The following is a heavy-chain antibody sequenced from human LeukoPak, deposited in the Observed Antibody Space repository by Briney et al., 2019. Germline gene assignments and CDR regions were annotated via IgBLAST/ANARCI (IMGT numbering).Heavy chain of an antibody. J-gene: IGHJ4*02. D-gene: IGHD3-22*01. Sequence: GGSLRLSCAASGFTFDSHAITAVRQAPGKGLEWVSSISGSGGSTFYAASVKGRFTISRDNSKNTLYLQMNSLRAEDTAIYYCAKGKDTYSLASRGYYFAEYWGQGTLVSVTS. CDR1: GFTFDSHA. V-gene: IGHV3-23*01. CDR2: ISGSGGST. CDR3: AKGKDTYSLASRGYYFAEY.